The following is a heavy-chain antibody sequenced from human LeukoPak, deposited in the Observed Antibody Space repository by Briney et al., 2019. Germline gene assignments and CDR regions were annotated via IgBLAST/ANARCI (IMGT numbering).Heavy chain of an antibody. CDR2: ISSSSSYI. D-gene: IGHD2-2*01. V-gene: IGHV3-21*01. CDR3: AREVVSYQLPHLAYMDV. J-gene: IGHJ6*03. Sequence: GGSLRLSCAASGFTFSSYSMNWVRQAPGKGLEWVSSISSSSSYIYYADSVKGRFTISRDNAKNSLYLQMNSLRAEDTAVYYCAREVVSYQLPHLAYMDVWGKGTTVTVSS. CDR1: GFTFSSYS.